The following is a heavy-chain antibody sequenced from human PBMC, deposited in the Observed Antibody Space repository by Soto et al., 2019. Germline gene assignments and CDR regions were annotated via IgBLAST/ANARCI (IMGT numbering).Heavy chain of an antibody. V-gene: IGHV2-5*01. CDR1: GFSLSTSGVG. CDR3: AHRPGSYYDSSGYYLVD. CDR2: IYWNDDK. J-gene: IGHJ4*02. D-gene: IGHD3-22*01. Sequence: QITLKESGPTLVKPTQTLTLTCTFSGFSLSTSGVGVGWIRQPPGKALEWLALIYWNDDKHYSPSLKSRLTITKDTSKNQVVLTMTNMDPVDTATYYCAHRPGSYYDSSGYYLVDWGQGTLVTVSS.